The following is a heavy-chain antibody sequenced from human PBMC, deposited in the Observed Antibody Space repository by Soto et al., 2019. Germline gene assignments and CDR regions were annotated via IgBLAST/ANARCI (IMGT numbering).Heavy chain of an antibody. CDR1: GYTFTSYG. V-gene: IGHV1-18*01. CDR2: ISAYNGNT. J-gene: IGHJ6*04. D-gene: IGHD2-15*01. CDR3: GRVLRLDWGESGGYCLDV. Sequence: ASVKVSCKASGYTFTSYGISWVRQAPGQGLEWMGWISAYNGNTNYAQKLQGRVTMTTDTSTSTAYMELRSLRSDDTAVYYCGRVLRLDWGESGGYCLDVWGIGTTVTVSS.